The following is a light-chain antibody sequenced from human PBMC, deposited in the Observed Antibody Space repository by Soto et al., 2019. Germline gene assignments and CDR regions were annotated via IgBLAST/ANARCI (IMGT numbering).Light chain of an antibody. J-gene: IGLJ1*01. CDR2: DVT. Sequence: QSALTQPASVSGSPGQSITISCTGTSSDVGAYNYVSWYQQYPGKAPKYIIYDVTNRPSGVSYRFSGSKSGNTASLTISGFQAEDEADYYCSSYTTSSTLYVFGTGTKLTVL. CDR1: SSDVGAYNY. V-gene: IGLV2-14*03. CDR3: SSYTTSSTLYV.